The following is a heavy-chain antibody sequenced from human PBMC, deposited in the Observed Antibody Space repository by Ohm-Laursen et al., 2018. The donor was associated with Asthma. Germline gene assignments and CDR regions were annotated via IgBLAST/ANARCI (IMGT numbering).Heavy chain of an antibody. CDR2: IWYDGSNK. Sequence: SLRLSCTAPGFTFSSYGMHWVRQAPGKGLEWVAVIWYDGSNKYYADSVKGRFTIPRDNSKNTLYLQMNSLRAEDAAVYYCARDTNAVAAYWMNYWGQGTLVTVSS. CDR1: GFTFSSYG. D-gene: IGHD6-19*01. CDR3: ARDTNAVAAYWMNY. V-gene: IGHV3-33*01. J-gene: IGHJ4*02.